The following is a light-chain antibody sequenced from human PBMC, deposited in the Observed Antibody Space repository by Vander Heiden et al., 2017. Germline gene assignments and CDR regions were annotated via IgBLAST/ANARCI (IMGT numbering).Light chain of an antibody. V-gene: IGKV3-11*02. CDR1: PSVRSY. CDR2: DAS. J-gene: IGKJ4*01. Sequence: EIVLTQSPATLSLSPGERATLSCRASPSVRSYLAWYQQKPGQAPRLLIYDASNRATGVPARFSGSGSERDFTLTISSLEPEDFAIYYCQQRSNWPAAFGGGTMVEIK. CDR3: QQRSNWPAA.